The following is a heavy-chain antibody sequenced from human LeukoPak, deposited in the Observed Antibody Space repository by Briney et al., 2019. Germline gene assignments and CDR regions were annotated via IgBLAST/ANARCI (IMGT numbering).Heavy chain of an antibody. Sequence: GGSLRLSCAASGFTFSSYSMNWVRQAPGKGLEWVSSISSSSSCIYYADSVKGRFTISRDNAKNSLYLQMNSLRAEDTAVYYCARDSIYDSSTPVGYWGQGTLVTVSS. V-gene: IGHV3-21*01. CDR2: ISSSSSCI. CDR3: ARDSIYDSSTPVGY. CDR1: GFTFSSYS. J-gene: IGHJ4*02. D-gene: IGHD3-22*01.